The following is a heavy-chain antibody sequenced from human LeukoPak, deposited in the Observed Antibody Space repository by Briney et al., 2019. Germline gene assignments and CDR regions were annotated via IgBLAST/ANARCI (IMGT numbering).Heavy chain of an antibody. CDR2: IYTSGST. J-gene: IGHJ4*02. Sequence: TSETLSLTCTVSGGSISSYYWSWIRQPAGKGLEWIGRIYTSGSTNYNPSLKSRVTISVDTSKNQFSLKLSSVTAADTAVYYCAREIRFGELPDYWGQGTLVTVSS. V-gene: IGHV4-4*07. CDR3: AREIRFGELPDY. D-gene: IGHD3-10*01. CDR1: GGSISSYY.